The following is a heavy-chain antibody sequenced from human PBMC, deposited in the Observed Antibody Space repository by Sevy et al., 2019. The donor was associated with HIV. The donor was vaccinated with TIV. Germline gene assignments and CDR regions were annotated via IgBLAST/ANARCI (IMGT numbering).Heavy chain of an antibody. CDR3: ARGFGGYYDSSGYYYDY. CDR2: MSAYNGNT. CDR1: GYTFTSYG. D-gene: IGHD3-22*01. Sequence: ASVKVSCKASGYTFTSYGMSWVRQAPGQGLEWMGWMSAYNGNTNYAQKLQGRVTMTTDTSTSTAYMELRSLRSDDTAVYYCARGFGGYYDSSGYYYDYWGQGTLVTVSS. V-gene: IGHV1-18*01. J-gene: IGHJ4*02.